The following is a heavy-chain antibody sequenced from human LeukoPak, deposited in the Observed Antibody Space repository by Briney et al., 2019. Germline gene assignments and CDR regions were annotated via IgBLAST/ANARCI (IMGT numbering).Heavy chain of an antibody. CDR2: IIPILGIA. D-gene: IGHD2-15*01. CDR3: ARGVRSHFDY. V-gene: IGHV1-69*04. CDR1: GGTFSSYA. Sequence: ASVKVSCKASGGTFSSYAISWVRQAPGQGLEWMRRIIPILGIANYAQKFQGRVTITADKSTSTAYMELSSLRSEDTAVYYCARGVRSHFDYWGQGTLVTVSS. J-gene: IGHJ4*02.